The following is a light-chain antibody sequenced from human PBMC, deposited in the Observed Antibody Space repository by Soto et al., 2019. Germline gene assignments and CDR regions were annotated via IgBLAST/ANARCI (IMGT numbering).Light chain of an antibody. CDR3: ETWDSNTRV. Sequence: QSVLTQSSSASASLGSSVKLSCTLRSGHSSYIIAWHQQKPGKAPRYLMKLEGSGSYNKGSGVPDRFSGSSSGADRYLTISNLQFEDEADYYCETWDSNTRVFGGGTKLTVL. CDR2: LEGSGSY. V-gene: IGLV4-60*02. CDR1: SGHSSYI. J-gene: IGLJ2*01.